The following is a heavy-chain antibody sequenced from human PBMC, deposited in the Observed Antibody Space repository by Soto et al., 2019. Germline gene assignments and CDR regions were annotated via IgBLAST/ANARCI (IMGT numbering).Heavy chain of an antibody. Sequence: GGSLRLSCAASGFTFSSYAMHWVRQAPGKGLEWVAVISYDGSKKYYGDSVRGRFTISRDNSNNTLSVQMNSLRGDDSAVYYCVKDSRCSSWRSAEYFQHWGQGTRVTVSS. CDR3: VKDSRCSSWRSAEYFQH. D-gene: IGHD6-13*01. V-gene: IGHV3-30*18. CDR1: GFTFSSYA. J-gene: IGHJ1*01. CDR2: ISYDGSKK.